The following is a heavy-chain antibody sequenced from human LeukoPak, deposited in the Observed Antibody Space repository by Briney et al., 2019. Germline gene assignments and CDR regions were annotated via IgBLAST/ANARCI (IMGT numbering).Heavy chain of an antibody. CDR3: AGGGQLGSNTWYRNSLHY. D-gene: IGHD6-13*01. CDR1: GFTFSSYW. Sequence: GGSLRLSCAASGFTFSSYWMHWVRQAPGKGLVWVSRINADDSSTNYADSVKGRFTISRDNAKNTLYLEMNSLRAEDTAVYYCAGGGQLGSNTWYRNSLHYWGQGTLVTVSP. V-gene: IGHV3-74*01. J-gene: IGHJ4*02. CDR2: INADDSST.